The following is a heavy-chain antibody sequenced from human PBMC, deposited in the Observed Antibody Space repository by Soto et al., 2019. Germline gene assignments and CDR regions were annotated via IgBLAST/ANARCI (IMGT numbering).Heavy chain of an antibody. CDR3: EREFAYGDYGGWFDP. CDR2: IYYSGST. J-gene: IGHJ5*02. Sequence: SETLSLTCTVSGGSFSSGDYYWSWIRQHPGKRLEWIGYIYYSGSTYYNPSLRSRFTISVDTSTKQFSLKLTSVTAADTALYYCEREFAYGDYGGWFDPWGKGTQLTASS. D-gene: IGHD4-17*01. V-gene: IGHV4-31*03. CDR1: GGSFSSGDYY.